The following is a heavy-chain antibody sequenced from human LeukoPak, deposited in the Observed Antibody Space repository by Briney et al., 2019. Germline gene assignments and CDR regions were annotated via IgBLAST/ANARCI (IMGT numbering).Heavy chain of an antibody. Sequence: SGPNAGEPTQTLTLSCAFSGFSLSNSGVGVGWIRQPPGKALEWLALVYWDDDKRYSPSVEGRLTISKDTSTNQVFLTVTNMDPVDTATFYCAHRSILTGHVFDFSGQGILVTVSS. CDR3: AHRSILTGHVFDF. CDR2: VYWDDDK. D-gene: IGHD3-9*01. V-gene: IGHV2-5*02. J-gene: IGHJ5*01. CDR1: GFSLSNSGVG.